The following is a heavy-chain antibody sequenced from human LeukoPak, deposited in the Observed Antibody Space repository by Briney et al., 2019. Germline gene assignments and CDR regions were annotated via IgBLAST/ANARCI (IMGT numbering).Heavy chain of an antibody. Sequence: GRSLRLSCAASEFTFSSYAMHWVRQAPDKGLEWVALISYDGGNKEFADSVKGRFTISRDNSKNSLYLQMNSLRGEDTAVYYCARGMDYDILAGPPDYWGQGTLVTVSS. CDR3: ARGMDYDILAGPPDY. V-gene: IGHV3-30*04. CDR2: ISYDGGNK. CDR1: EFTFSSYA. D-gene: IGHD3-9*01. J-gene: IGHJ4*02.